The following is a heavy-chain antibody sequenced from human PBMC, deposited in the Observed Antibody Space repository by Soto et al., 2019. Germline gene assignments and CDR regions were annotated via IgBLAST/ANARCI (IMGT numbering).Heavy chain of an antibody. D-gene: IGHD3-16*01. Sequence: SETLSLTCTVSGGSVSSGSYYWSWIRQPPGKGLEWIGYIYYSGSTNYNPSLKSRVTISVDTSKNQFSLKLSSVTAADTAVYYWSRLNLREQLRYYYYYGMDVWGQGTTVTVSS. CDR3: SRLNLREQLRYYYYYGMDV. V-gene: IGHV4-61*01. CDR2: IYYSGST. CDR1: GGSVSSGSYY. J-gene: IGHJ6*02.